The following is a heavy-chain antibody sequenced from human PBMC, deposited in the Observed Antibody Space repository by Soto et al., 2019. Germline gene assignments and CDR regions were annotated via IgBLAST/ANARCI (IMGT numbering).Heavy chain of an antibody. CDR1: GFTFSSYA. J-gene: IGHJ4*02. CDR3: AKARGSYYDFWSGYYISV. V-gene: IGHV3-23*01. CDR2: ISGSGGST. D-gene: IGHD3-3*01. Sequence: PGGSLRLSCAASGFTFSSYAMSWVRQAPGKGLEWVSAISGSGGSTYYADSVKGRFTISRDNSKNTPYLQMNSLRAEDTAVYYCAKARGSYYDFWSGYYISVWGQGTLVTVPQ.